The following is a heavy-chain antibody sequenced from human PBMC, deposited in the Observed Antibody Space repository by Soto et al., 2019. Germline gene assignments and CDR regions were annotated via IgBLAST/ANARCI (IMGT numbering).Heavy chain of an antibody. CDR1: GFTFSSYA. Sequence: PGGSLRLSCAASGFTFSSYAMNWVRQAPGKGLEWVSVISGSGGSTYYADSVKGRFTISRDNSKNTLYLQMNSLRAEDTAVYYCASRSSGWYFDYWSQGTLVTVSS. D-gene: IGHD6-19*01. V-gene: IGHV3-23*01. CDR3: ASRSSGWYFDY. CDR2: ISGSGGST. J-gene: IGHJ4*02.